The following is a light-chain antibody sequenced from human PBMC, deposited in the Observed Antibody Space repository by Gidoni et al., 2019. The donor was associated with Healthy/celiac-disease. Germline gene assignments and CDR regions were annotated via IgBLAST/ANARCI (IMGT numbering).Light chain of an antibody. Sequence: DIVMTQSPATLCVSPGERATLSCRASQRVSSNLAWYQQKPGQAPELLIYGASTRATGIPARFSGSGSGTEFTLTISSLQSEDFAVYYCQQYNNWPPYTFGQGTKLEIK. CDR1: QRVSSN. CDR2: GAS. V-gene: IGKV3-15*01. CDR3: QQYNNWPPYT. J-gene: IGKJ2*01.